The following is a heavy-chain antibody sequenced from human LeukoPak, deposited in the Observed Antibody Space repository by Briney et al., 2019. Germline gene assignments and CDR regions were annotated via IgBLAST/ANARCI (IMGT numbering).Heavy chain of an antibody. D-gene: IGHD3-10*01. V-gene: IGHV4-59*12. Sequence: SETLSLTCTVSGGSISSYYWSWIRQPPGKGLEWIGYIYYSGSTNHNPSLKSRVTISVDTSKNQFSLKLSSVTAADTAVYYCARVSEGITMVRGVISYWGQGTLVTVSS. J-gene: IGHJ4*02. CDR3: ARVSEGITMVRGVISY. CDR2: IYYSGST. CDR1: GGSISSYY.